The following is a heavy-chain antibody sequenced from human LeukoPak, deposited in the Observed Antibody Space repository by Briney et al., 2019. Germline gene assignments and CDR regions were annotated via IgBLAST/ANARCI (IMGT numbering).Heavy chain of an antibody. V-gene: IGHV1-69*13. J-gene: IGHJ3*02. D-gene: IGHD3-22*01. Sequence: SVKVSCKASGGSFTFTSHAISWVRQAPGQGLEWVGGLIPIYGSANYAQKFQGRVTITSDESTRTAYMELSSLRPEDSAVYYCAGFFYDNSGDAFDIWGQGTMVTVSS. CDR1: GGSFTFTSHA. CDR2: LIPIYGSA. CDR3: AGFFYDNSGDAFDI.